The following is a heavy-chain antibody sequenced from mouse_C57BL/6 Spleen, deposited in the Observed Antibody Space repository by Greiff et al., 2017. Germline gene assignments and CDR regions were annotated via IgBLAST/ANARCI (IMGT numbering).Heavy chain of an antibody. CDR3: ARSDGSSYWYFDY. J-gene: IGHJ2*01. Sequence: VQRVESGAELVKPGASVKMSCKASGYTFTTYPIEWMKQNHGKSLEWIGNFHPYNDDTKYNEKFKGKATLTVEKSSSTVYLELSRLTSDDSAVYYCARSDGSSYWYFDYWGQGTTLTVSS. V-gene: IGHV1-47*01. D-gene: IGHD1-1*01. CDR1: GYTFTTYP. CDR2: FHPYNDDT.